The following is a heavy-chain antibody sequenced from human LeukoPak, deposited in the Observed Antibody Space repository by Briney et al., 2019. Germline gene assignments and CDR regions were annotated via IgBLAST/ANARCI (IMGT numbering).Heavy chain of an antibody. CDR2: VNPNSGNT. Sequence: ASVKVSCKASGYTFTSYDINWVRQATGQGLEWMGWVNPNSGNTGYAQKFQGRVTITRNTSISTAYMELSSLRSEDTAVYYCARDNGYSYGYYYYYYMDVWGKGTTVTVSS. J-gene: IGHJ6*03. CDR3: ARDNGYSYGYYYYYYMDV. CDR1: GYTFTSYD. V-gene: IGHV1-8*03. D-gene: IGHD5-18*01.